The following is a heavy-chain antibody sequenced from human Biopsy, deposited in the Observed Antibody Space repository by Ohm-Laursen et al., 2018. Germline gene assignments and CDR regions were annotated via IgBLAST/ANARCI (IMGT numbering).Heavy chain of an antibody. V-gene: IGHV4-59*07. CDR1: VGSIISYY. D-gene: IGHD3-3*01. J-gene: IGHJ5*02. CDR3: ARTPRDSFWSGSYKRGLWFDP. Sequence: DTLSLTCSVSVGSIISYYWTWIRQPPGKGLEWIGHVYNGGITKYNPSLKSRVTISKETSNNQFSHQVNAVTAADTAVYYCARTPRDSFWSGSYKRGLWFDPWGQGTLVTVFS. CDR2: VYNGGIT.